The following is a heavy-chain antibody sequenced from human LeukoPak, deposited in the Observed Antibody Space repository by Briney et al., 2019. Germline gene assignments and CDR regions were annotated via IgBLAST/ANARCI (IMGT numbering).Heavy chain of an antibody. D-gene: IGHD2-15*01. CDR2: VSADGAKS. CDR1: GFRFDDFA. CDR3: AKEIDTLGTNAFDI. V-gene: IGHV3-43*02. Sequence: GGSLRLSCAASGFRFDDFAMHWVRQSPGKGLEWVCLVSADGAKSYYAESVRGRFTISRDNSKNSLYLQMNTLRSEDTAFYYCAKEIDTLGTNAFDIWGHGTLVTVSS. J-gene: IGHJ3*02.